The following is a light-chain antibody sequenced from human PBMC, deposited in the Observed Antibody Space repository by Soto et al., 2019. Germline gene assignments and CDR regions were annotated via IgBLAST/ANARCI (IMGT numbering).Light chain of an antibody. CDR1: QSVSRY. CDR3: QQYSSPPRT. J-gene: IGKJ1*01. Sequence: EIVLTQSPGSLSLSPGERATLSCRASQSVSRYLAWYQQKPGQAPRLLIYGASSRATGFPDRFSGSGSGTDFILTISRLEPEDSAVYYCQQYSSPPRTFGQGTKVEIK. CDR2: GAS. V-gene: IGKV3-20*01.